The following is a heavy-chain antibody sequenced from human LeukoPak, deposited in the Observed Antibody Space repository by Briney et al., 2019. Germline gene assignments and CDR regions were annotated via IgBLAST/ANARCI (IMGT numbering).Heavy chain of an antibody. CDR2: IRSDSREI. V-gene: IGHV3-21*01. CDR3: ARGGSSWLANWYFDL. D-gene: IGHD6-13*01. CDR1: GFTFSSYA. Sequence: GGSLRLSCTASGFTFSSYAFNWVRQAPGKGLEWVSSIRSDSREIYYADSVRGRLSISRDNAKNTLSLRMDSLRADDTAVYYCARGGSSWLANWYFDLWGRGTLVTVSS. J-gene: IGHJ2*01.